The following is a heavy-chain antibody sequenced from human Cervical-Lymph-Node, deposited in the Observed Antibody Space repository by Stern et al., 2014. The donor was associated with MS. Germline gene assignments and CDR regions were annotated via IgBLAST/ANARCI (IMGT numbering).Heavy chain of an antibody. CDR3: ATVSGYYYPYYFDY. J-gene: IGHJ4*02. D-gene: IGHD3-22*01. Sequence: QVQLQESGPGLVKPSGTLSLTCAVSGGSISSSNWWSWVRQPPGKGLEWIGEIYHSGGTNYNPSLKSRVTISVDKSKTQFALKLSSVTAADTAVYYCATVSGYYYPYYFDYWGQGTLVTVSS. CDR1: GGSISSSNW. CDR2: IYHSGGT. V-gene: IGHV4-4*02.